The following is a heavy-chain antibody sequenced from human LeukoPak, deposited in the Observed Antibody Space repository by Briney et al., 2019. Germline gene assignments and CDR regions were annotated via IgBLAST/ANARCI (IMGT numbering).Heavy chain of an antibody. J-gene: IGHJ4*02. Sequence: GGSLRLSCAAPGFTFSSYAMHWVRQAPGKGLEWVAVISYDGSNKYYADSVKGRFTISRDNSKNTLYLQMNSLRAEDTAVYYCARDQPYYYDSSAGYFDYWGQGTLVTVSS. D-gene: IGHD3-22*01. V-gene: IGHV3-30*04. CDR2: ISYDGSNK. CDR3: ARDQPYYYDSSAGYFDY. CDR1: GFTFSSYA.